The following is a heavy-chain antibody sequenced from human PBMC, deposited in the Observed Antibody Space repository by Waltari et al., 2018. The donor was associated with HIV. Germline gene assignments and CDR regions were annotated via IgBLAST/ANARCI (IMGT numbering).Heavy chain of an antibody. D-gene: IGHD7-27*01. CDR2: INPRSGDT. J-gene: IGHJ4*01. Sequence: QLVQSGAEVKKPGASVKVSCKASGYTFSNYYIHWVRQAPGQGLEWMGWINPRSGDTHYAHKFQGGVTITRDTSISTVYMELSRLTYDDTADYYCARGYSAQNPKLGAGGYWGHGTLVTVSS. CDR1: GYTFSNYY. CDR3: ARGYSAQNPKLGAGGY. V-gene: IGHV1-2*02.